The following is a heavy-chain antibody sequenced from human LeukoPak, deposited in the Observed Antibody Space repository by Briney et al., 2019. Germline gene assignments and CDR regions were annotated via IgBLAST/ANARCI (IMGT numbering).Heavy chain of an antibody. Sequence: PSETLSLTCTVSGGSISSGGYYWSWIRQHPGKGLEWIVYIYYSGSTYYNPSLKSRVTISVDTSKNQFSLKLSSVTAADTAVYYCARDNTGYSSGWYRGMVFDLWGRGTLVTVSS. D-gene: IGHD6-19*01. V-gene: IGHV4-31*03. CDR2: IYYSGST. CDR1: GGSISSGGYY. CDR3: ARDNTGYSSGWYRGMVFDL. J-gene: IGHJ2*01.